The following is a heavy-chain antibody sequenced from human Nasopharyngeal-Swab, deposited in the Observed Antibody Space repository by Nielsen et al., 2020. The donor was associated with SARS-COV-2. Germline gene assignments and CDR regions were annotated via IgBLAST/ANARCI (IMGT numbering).Heavy chain of an antibody. CDR1: GGSFSGYY. J-gene: IGHJ4*02. Sequence: GSLRLSCAVYGGSFSGYYWSWNRQPPGKGLEWIGEINHSGSTNYNPSLKSRVTISVDTSKNQFSLKLSSVTAADTAVYYCARGSYCSSTSCYWDYWGQGTLVTVSS. V-gene: IGHV4-34*01. CDR3: ARGSYCSSTSCYWDY. CDR2: INHSGST. D-gene: IGHD2-2*01.